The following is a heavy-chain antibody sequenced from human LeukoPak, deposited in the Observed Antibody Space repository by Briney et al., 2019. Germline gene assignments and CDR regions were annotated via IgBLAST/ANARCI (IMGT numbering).Heavy chain of an antibody. CDR2: ISSSSSTI. V-gene: IGHV3-48*01. Sequence: AGGSLRLSCAASGFTFSSYSMNWVRQAPGKGLEWVSYISSSSSTIYYADSVKGRFTISRDNAKNSLYLQMNSLRAEDTAVYYCARDSGTTGEVKFDPWGQGTLVTVSP. CDR1: GFTFSSYS. CDR3: ARDSGTTGEVKFDP. J-gene: IGHJ5*02. D-gene: IGHD3-10*01.